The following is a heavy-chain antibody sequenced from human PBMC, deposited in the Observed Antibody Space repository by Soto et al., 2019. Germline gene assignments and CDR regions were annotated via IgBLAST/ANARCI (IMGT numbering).Heavy chain of an antibody. CDR3: ARDLPLSHMPFWSGYYGTFDYYGMEV. V-gene: IGHV1-2*02. CDR2: INPNSGGT. J-gene: IGHJ6*02. CDR1: GYTFTGYY. Sequence: ASVKISCKASGYTFTGYYMHWVRQAPGQGLEWMGWINPNSGGTNYAQKFQGRVTMTRDTSISTAYMELSRLRSDDTAVYYCARDLPLSHMPFWSGYYGTFDYYGMEVWGQGTKVTVS. D-gene: IGHD3-3*01.